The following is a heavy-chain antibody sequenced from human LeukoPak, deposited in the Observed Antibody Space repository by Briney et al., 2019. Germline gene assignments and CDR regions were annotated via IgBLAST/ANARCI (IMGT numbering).Heavy chain of an antibody. CDR3: ARGSSNIAARNNWSDP. J-gene: IGHJ5*02. CDR1: GFTFSTNS. V-gene: IGHV3-21*01. D-gene: IGHD6-6*01. Sequence: GGSLRLSCAASGFTFSTNSMNWLRQAPGKGLEWVSSISTSSSYINYADSVKGRFTISRDNAKNSLYLQMNTLRAEDTAVYYCARGSSNIAARNNWSDPWGQGTLVTVSS. CDR2: ISTSSSYI.